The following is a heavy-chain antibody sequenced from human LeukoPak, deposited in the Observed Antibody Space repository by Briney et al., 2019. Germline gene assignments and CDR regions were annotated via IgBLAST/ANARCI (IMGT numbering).Heavy chain of an antibody. CDR3: ARAYCGGDCYPADY. J-gene: IGHJ4*02. D-gene: IGHD2-21*02. Sequence: PSETLSLTCTVSGGSISSGGYYWSWIRKHPGKDLEWIGYIYYSGSTYYNPSLKSRVTISVDTSKNQFSLKLSSVTAADTAVYYCARAYCGGDCYPADYWGQGTLVTVSS. CDR1: GGSISSGGYY. V-gene: IGHV4-31*03. CDR2: IYYSGST.